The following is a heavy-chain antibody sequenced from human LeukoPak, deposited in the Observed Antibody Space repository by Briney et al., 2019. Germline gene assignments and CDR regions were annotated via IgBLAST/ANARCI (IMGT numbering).Heavy chain of an antibody. Sequence: SSETLSLTCSVSGGSISSYYWSWIRQPPGKGLESIGHISYSGSTKYNPSLKSRVTISVDTSKNQISLKLSSVTAADTAVYYCARGQVPLTFWSGYSYWFDPWGQGTLVTVSS. CDR2: ISYSGST. CDR3: ARGQVPLTFWSGYSYWFDP. D-gene: IGHD3-3*01. V-gene: IGHV4-59*01. J-gene: IGHJ5*02. CDR1: GGSISSYY.